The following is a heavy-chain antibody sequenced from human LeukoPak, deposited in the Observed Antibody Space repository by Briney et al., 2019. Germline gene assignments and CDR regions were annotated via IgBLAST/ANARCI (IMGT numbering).Heavy chain of an antibody. CDR1: GSDFTSHW. V-gene: IGHV5-51*01. J-gene: IGHJ4*02. CDR2: IYPGDSDT. Sequence: GASLQISCKGSGSDFTSHWIGWVRQLPGKGLEWMGIIYPGDSDTRYSPSFQGQVTISADKSIYTAYLQWSSLKASDTAMYYCARRAAYSSTWYYFDYWGQGTLVTVSS. D-gene: IGHD6-13*01. CDR3: ARRAAYSSTWYYFDY.